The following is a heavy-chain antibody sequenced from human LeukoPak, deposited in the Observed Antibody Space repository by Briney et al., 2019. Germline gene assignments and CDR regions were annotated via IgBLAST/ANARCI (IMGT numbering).Heavy chain of an antibody. D-gene: IGHD3-3*01. V-gene: IGHV1-46*01. CDR1: GYTFTNYY. Sequence: ASVKVSCKASGYTFTNYYMHWVRQAPGQGLEWMGLINPSGGSTSYAQKFQGRVTMTRDTSTSTVYMELNSLRPEDTAVYYCARKYYDLSDYWGQGTLVTVSS. CDR2: INPSGGST. CDR3: ARKYYDLSDY. J-gene: IGHJ4*02.